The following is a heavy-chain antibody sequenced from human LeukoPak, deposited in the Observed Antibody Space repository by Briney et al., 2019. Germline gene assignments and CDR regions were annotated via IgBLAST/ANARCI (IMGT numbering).Heavy chain of an antibody. CDR2: IYHSGST. J-gene: IGHJ4*02. V-gene: IGHV4-38-2*02. Sequence: SETLSLTCTVSGYSLSSGYYWGWIRQPPGKGLEWIGSIYHSGSTYYNPSLKSRVTISVDTSKNQFSLKLSSVTAADTAVYYCARGDGSSWYVYFDYWGQGTLVTVSS. D-gene: IGHD6-13*01. CDR1: GYSLSSGYY. CDR3: ARGDGSSWYVYFDY.